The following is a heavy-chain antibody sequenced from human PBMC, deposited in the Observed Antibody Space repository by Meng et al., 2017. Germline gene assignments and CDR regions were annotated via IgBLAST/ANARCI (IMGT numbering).Heavy chain of an antibody. V-gene: IGHV1-69*13. CDR1: GGTFSSYA. Sequence: SVKVSCKASGGTFSSYAISWVRQAPGQGLEWMGGIIPILGTANYAQKFQGRVTITADESTSTAYMELSSLRSEDTAVYYCARGQATSRDYYYGMDVWGQGTTVTVSS. CDR2: IIPILGTA. CDR3: ARGQATSRDYYYGMDV. D-gene: IGHD1-1*01. J-gene: IGHJ6*02.